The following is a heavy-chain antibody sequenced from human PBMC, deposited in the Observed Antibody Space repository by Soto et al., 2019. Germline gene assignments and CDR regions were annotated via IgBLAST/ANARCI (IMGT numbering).Heavy chain of an antibody. CDR3: AKGSNPGYCSSTSCYAVFGAYYYYYMDV. CDR1: GFTFSSYA. CDR2: ISGSGGST. Sequence: GGSLRLSCAASGFTFSSYAMSWVRQAPGKGLEWVSAISGSGGSTYYADSVKGRFTISRDNSKNTLYLQMNSLRAEDTAVYYCAKGSNPGYCSSTSCYAVFGAYYYYYMDVWGKGTTVTVSS. D-gene: IGHD2-2*01. J-gene: IGHJ6*03. V-gene: IGHV3-23*01.